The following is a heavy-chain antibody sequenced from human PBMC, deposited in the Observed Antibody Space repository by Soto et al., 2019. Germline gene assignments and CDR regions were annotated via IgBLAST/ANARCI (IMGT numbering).Heavy chain of an antibody. Sequence: QVQLVQSGAEVKKPGSSVKVSCKASGGTFSSYAISWVRQAPGQGLEWMGGIIPIFGTANYAQKFQGRVTITADESTSTAYMGLSSLRSEDTAVYYCARDLSPYYYGSGSYLGPGEYYWGQGTLVTVSS. J-gene: IGHJ4*02. D-gene: IGHD3-10*01. CDR3: ARDLSPYYYGSGSYLGPGEYY. V-gene: IGHV1-69*01. CDR1: GGTFSSYA. CDR2: IIPIFGTA.